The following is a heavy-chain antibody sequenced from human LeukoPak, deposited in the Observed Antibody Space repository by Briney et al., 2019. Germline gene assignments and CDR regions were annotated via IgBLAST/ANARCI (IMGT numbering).Heavy chain of an antibody. Sequence: GASVKVSCKASGYTFTGYYMHWVRQAPGQGLEWMGWINPNSGGTNYAQKFQGRVTMTRDTSISTAYMELSRLRSDDTAVYYCARSAAVPGGGFDPWGQGTLVTVSS. CDR3: ARSAAVPGGGFDP. CDR1: GYTFTGYY. J-gene: IGHJ5*02. D-gene: IGHD6-13*01. CDR2: INPNSGGT. V-gene: IGHV1-2*02.